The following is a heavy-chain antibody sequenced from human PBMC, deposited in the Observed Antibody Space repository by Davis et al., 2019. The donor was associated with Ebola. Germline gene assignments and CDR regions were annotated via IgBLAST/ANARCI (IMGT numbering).Heavy chain of an antibody. D-gene: IGHD3-22*01. J-gene: IGHJ3*02. CDR2: TYYSGST. CDR1: GGSSSGYF. V-gene: IGHV4-59*01. CDR3: AREGYYYASSGYSRGAFDI. Sequence: MPGGSLRLSCTVSGGSSSGYFWRWIRQPPGKGLEWIGYTYYSGSTNYNPSLKSRITISVDTSKNQFSLKLSSVTAADTAVYYCAREGYYYASSGYSRGAFDIWGQGTMVTVSS.